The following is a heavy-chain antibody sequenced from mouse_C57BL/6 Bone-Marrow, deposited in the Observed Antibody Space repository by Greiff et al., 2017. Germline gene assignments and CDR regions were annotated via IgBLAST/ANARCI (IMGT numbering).Heavy chain of an antibody. V-gene: IGHV1-62-2*01. CDR2: FYPGSGSI. CDR1: GYTFTEYT. CDR3: ARHEEDDGYYAWFAY. Sequence: QVQLQQSGAELVKPAASVKLSCKASGYTFTEYTIHWVKQRSGQGLEWIGWFYPGSGSITYNEKFKDKATLTADKSSSTVYMELSRLTSEDSAVYFGARHEEDDGYYAWFAYWGQGTLVTVSA. J-gene: IGHJ3*01. D-gene: IGHD2-3*01.